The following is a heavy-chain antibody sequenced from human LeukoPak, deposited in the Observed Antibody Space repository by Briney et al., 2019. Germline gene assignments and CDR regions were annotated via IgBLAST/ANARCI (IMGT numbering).Heavy chain of an antibody. CDR2: ISAYNGNT. CDR1: GYTFTSYG. V-gene: IGHV1-18*01. CDR3: ARRAHCSGGSCYSVWFDP. D-gene: IGHD2-15*01. Sequence: ASVKVSCKASGYTFTSYGISWVRQAPGQGLEWMGWISAYNGNTNYAQKLQGRVTMTTDTSTSTAYMELRSLRSEDTAVYYCARRAHCSGGSCYSVWFDPWGQGTLVTVSS. J-gene: IGHJ5*02.